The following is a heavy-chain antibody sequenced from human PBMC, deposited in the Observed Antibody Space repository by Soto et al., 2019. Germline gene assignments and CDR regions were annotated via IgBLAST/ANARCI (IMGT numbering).Heavy chain of an antibody. D-gene: IGHD3-22*01. Sequence: EVQLVESVGGLVQPGGSLRLSCAASGFTFSDHFMDWVRQAPGKGLEWVGRIRKRGNSYTTEYVASVKGRFAISRDGSKNSLYLQMNSLKTEDTAVYYCALYYLESSGYYSGVGYWGQGTLVTVSS. CDR2: IRKRGNSYTT. CDR1: GFTFSDHF. V-gene: IGHV3-72*01. CDR3: ALYYLESSGYYSGVGY. J-gene: IGHJ4*02.